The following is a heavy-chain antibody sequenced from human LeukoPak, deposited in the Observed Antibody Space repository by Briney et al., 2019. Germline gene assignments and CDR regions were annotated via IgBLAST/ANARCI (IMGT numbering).Heavy chain of an antibody. CDR1: GGSISSYY. J-gene: IGHJ4*02. V-gene: IGHV4-59*01. D-gene: IGHD5-18*01. CDR3: ARDTAMKR. Sequence: SKTLSLTCTVSGGSISSYYWSWIRQPPGKGLEWIGYIYYSGSTNYNPSLKSRVTISVDTSKNQFSLKLSSVTAADTAVYYCARDTAMKRWGQGTLVTVSS. CDR2: IYYSGST.